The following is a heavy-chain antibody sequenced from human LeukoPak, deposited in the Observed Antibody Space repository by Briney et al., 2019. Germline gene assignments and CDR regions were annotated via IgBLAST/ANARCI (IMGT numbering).Heavy chain of an antibody. CDR2: ISYDGSNK. Sequence: GGSLRLSCAASGFTFSSYAMHWVRQAPGKGLEGVAVISYDGSNKYYADSAKGRFTISRDNSKNTLYLQMNSLRAEDTAVYYCARSRSDFDWLLYADYWGQGTLVTVSS. V-gene: IGHV3-30*04. J-gene: IGHJ4*02. D-gene: IGHD3-9*01. CDR3: ARSRSDFDWLLYADY. CDR1: GFTFSSYA.